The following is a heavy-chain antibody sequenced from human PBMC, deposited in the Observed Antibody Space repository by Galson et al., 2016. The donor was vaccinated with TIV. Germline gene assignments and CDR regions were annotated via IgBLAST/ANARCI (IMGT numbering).Heavy chain of an antibody. V-gene: IGHV3-23*01. D-gene: IGHD3-22*01. J-gene: IGHJ3*02. CDR3: AKSFQYFYDNSGYFPYGFHI. Sequence: SLRLSCAASGFTFSSWPMSWVRRAPGKGLEWVSAISASGGNTFYADSVKGRFPLSRDNSKKTLYLQMDSLTAEETVVYYCAKSFQYFYDNSGYFPYGFHIWGRWTMVTVSS. CDR1: GFTFSSWP. CDR2: ISASGGNT.